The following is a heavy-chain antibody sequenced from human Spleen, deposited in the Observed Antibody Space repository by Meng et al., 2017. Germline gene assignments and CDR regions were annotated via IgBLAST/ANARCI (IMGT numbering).Heavy chain of an antibody. V-gene: IGHV1-2*06. Sequence: ASVKVFCKASGGTFSSYAISWLRQAPGQGLEWMGRINPKSGDTHYAQKFQARVTMTGDTSISTAYMELSGLRSDDTAVYYCARPGIQIWSPFDYWGQGTLVTVSS. CDR2: INPKSGDT. D-gene: IGHD5-18*01. CDR3: ARPGIQIWSPFDY. J-gene: IGHJ4*02. CDR1: GGTFSSYA.